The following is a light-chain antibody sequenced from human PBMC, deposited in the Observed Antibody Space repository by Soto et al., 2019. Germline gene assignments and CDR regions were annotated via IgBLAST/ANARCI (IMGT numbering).Light chain of an antibody. J-gene: IGKJ1*01. CDR3: LQDYNYPRT. Sequence: IQMTKSPSSMSASVGDRVTITCRASQDIGNDLGWYQQKPGKAPRLLISTASTLESGVPARFSGSGSGTHFILTISSLQPEDFATYFCLQDYNYPRTFGQGTQVEI. CDR1: QDIGND. CDR2: TAS. V-gene: IGKV1-6*01.